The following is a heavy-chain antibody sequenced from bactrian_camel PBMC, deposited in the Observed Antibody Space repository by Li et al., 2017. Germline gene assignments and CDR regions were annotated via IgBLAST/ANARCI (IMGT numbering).Heavy chain of an antibody. CDR3: AAGEGGSWYLGYECTEAYEYNY. V-gene: IGHV3S53*01. J-gene: IGHJ4*01. CDR2: LAYEGST. Sequence: VQLVESGGGSVQAGGSLRLSCVASDDNYYSGYCMAWFRQAPGKEREDVATLAYEGSTSYANSVRGRFTISKTYGEVTLHLQMDSLEPEDTAMYYCAAGEGGSWYLGYECTEAYEYNYWGQGTQVTVS. D-gene: IGHD7*01. CDR1: DDNYYSGYC.